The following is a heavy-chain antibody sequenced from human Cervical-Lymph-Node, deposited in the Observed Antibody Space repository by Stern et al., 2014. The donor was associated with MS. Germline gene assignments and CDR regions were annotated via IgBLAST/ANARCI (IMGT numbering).Heavy chain of an antibody. Sequence: VQLVESGAGVNTPGESLKISCKGSGYSFTANWIAWVRQVPGKGLEWIVIIYPGDSDTRYSPSFQGQVTISADKSISTAYLQWSSLKASDTAMYYCARDYGDYAFDYWGQGTLVTVSS. CDR3: ARDYGDYAFDY. CDR2: IYPGDSDT. J-gene: IGHJ4*02. D-gene: IGHD4-17*01. CDR1: GYSFTANW. V-gene: IGHV5-51*01.